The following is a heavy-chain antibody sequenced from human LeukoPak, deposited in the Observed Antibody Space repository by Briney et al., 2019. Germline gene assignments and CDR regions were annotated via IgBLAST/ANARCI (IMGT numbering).Heavy chain of an antibody. J-gene: IGHJ4*02. D-gene: IGHD3-16*01. CDR1: GYTFTSYD. Sequence: ASVKVSCKASGYTFTSYDINWVRQATGQGLGWMGWMNPNSGNTGYAQKFQGRVTMTRNTSISTAYMELSSLRSEDTAVYYCARGKKITFGGVLYYFDYWGQGTLVTVSS. CDR3: ARGKKITFGGVLYYFDY. CDR2: MNPNSGNT. V-gene: IGHV1-8*01.